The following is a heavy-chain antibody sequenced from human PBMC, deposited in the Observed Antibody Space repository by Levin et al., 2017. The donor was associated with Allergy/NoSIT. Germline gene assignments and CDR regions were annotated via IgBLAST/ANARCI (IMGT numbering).Heavy chain of an antibody. V-gene: IGHV4-59*01. Sequence: KPSETLSLTCTVSGGSISSYYWSWIRQPPGKGLEWIGYIYYSGSTNYNPSLKSRVTISVDTSKNQFSLKLSSVTAADTAVYYCARAGCTNGVCYTPSEYFQHWGQGTLVTVSS. D-gene: IGHD2-8*01. J-gene: IGHJ1*01. CDR3: ARAGCTNGVCYTPSEYFQH. CDR2: IYYSGST. CDR1: GGSISSYY.